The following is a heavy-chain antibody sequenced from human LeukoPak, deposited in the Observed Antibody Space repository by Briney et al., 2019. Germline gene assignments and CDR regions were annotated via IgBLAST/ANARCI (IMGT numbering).Heavy chain of an antibody. Sequence: PGVSLRLSCAASGFTFSSYAMSWVGQAPGKGLEWVSAISGSGGSTDYADSVKGRFTISRDNSKNTLYLQMNSLRAEDTAVYYCAKDALWFPTYWGQGTLVTVSS. CDR2: ISGSGGST. D-gene: IGHD3-10*01. J-gene: IGHJ4*02. V-gene: IGHV3-23*01. CDR3: AKDALWFPTY. CDR1: GFTFSSYA.